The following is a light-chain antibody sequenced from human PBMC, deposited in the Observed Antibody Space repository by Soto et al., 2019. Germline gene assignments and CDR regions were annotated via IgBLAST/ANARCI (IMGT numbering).Light chain of an antibody. CDR2: KAS. CDR3: QQYNFYSRT. J-gene: IGKJ1*01. V-gene: IGKV1-5*03. CDR1: QSISSW. Sequence: DIQVTQSPSTLSASVGDRVTITCRASQSISSWLAWYQQKPGKAPKLLIYKASNLESGVPSRFSGSGSGTEFTLTISSLQPDDFATYYCQQYNFYSRTFGQGTKVEIK.